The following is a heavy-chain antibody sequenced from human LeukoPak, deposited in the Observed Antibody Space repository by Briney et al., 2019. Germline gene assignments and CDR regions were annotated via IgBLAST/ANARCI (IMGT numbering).Heavy chain of an antibody. V-gene: IGHV3-9*01. D-gene: IGHD4-17*01. J-gene: IGHJ2*01. Sequence: GGSLRLSCAASGFTFDDYAMHWVRQAPGKGLEWVSGISWNSGSIGYADSVEGRFTISRDNAKNSLYLQMNSLRAEDTALYYCAKGAYGDLRWYFDLWGRGTLVTVSS. CDR2: ISWNSGSI. CDR3: AKGAYGDLRWYFDL. CDR1: GFTFDDYA.